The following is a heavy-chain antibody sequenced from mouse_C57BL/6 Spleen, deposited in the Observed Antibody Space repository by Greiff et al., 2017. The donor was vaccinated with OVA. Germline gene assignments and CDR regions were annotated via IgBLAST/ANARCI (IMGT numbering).Heavy chain of an antibody. CDR1: GFTFSSYA. V-gene: IGHV5-4*03. D-gene: IGHD1-1*01. CDR3: ASFYGSSNYWYFDV. CDR2: ISDGGSYT. Sequence: EVKLMESGGGLVKPGGSLKLSCAASGFTFSSYAMSWVRQTPETRLEWVATISDGGSYTYYPDNVKGRFTISRDNAKNNLYLQMSHLKSEDTAMYYCASFYGSSNYWYFDVWGTGTTVTVSS. J-gene: IGHJ1*03.